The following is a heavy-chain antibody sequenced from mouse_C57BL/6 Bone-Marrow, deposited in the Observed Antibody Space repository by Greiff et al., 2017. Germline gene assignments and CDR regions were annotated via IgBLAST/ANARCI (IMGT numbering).Heavy chain of an antibody. CDR3: TYYHGNFEGFAD. D-gene: IGHD2-1*01. V-gene: IGHV14-4*01. CDR2: IAPENGDT. J-gene: IGHJ3*01. CDR1: GFNIKDDY. Sequence: VKLQQSGAELVRPGASVKLSCTASGFNIKDDYMHWVKQRPEQGLAWIGWIAPENGDTEYASKFQGKATITADTSSNTAYLQLSILTSEDTAVYYCTYYHGNFEGFADWGQGTLVTGSA.